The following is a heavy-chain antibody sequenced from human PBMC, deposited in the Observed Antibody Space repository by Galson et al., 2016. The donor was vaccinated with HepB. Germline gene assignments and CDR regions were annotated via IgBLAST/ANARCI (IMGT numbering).Heavy chain of an antibody. CDR2: ISSSSGIV. CDR1: GIAFSTYA. V-gene: IGHV3-48*02. CDR3: ATSLSGVAGAD. D-gene: IGHD1-26*01. Sequence: SLRLSCAASGIAFSTYAMNWVRQAPGKGLEWVSYISSSSGIVYYGDSVKGRFTISRDNAKNSLYLNMNSLRDEDTAIYYCATSLSGVAGADWGQGTPVIVSS. J-gene: IGHJ4*02.